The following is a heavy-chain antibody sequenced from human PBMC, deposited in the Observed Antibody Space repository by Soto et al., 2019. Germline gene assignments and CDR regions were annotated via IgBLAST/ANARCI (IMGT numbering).Heavy chain of an antibody. D-gene: IGHD6-13*01. CDR3: ARVLNTIAEAGPGRYGMDV. CDR2: INPNSGGT. Sequence: GASVKVSCKASGYTFTGYYMHWVRQAPGQGLEWMGWINPNSGGTNYAQKFQSWVTMTRDTSISTAYMELSRLRSDDTAVYYCARVLNTIAEAGPGRYGMDVWGQGTTVTVSS. CDR1: GYTFTGYY. V-gene: IGHV1-2*04. J-gene: IGHJ6*02.